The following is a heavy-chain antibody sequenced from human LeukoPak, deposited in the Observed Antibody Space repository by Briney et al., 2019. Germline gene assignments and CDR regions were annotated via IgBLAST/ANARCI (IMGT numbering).Heavy chain of an antibody. Sequence: GGSLRLSCAASGFTFSSNWMHWVRQAPGKGLVWVSHINSDGSITSYADSVKGRFTISRDNAKNTLYLQMNSLRAEDTAVYYCARDAVDTANAVWGQGTTVTVSS. D-gene: IGHD5-18*01. V-gene: IGHV3-74*01. CDR2: INSDGSIT. CDR1: GFTFSSNW. CDR3: ARDAVDTANAV. J-gene: IGHJ6*02.